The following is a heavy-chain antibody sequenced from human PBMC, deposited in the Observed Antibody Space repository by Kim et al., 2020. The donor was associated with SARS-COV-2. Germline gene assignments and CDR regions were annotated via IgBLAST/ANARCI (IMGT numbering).Heavy chain of an antibody. CDR2: INPSGGST. CDR1: GYTFTSYY. J-gene: IGHJ5*02. CDR3: AREARITIFGVVIKGDWFDL. V-gene: IGHV1-46*01. D-gene: IGHD3-3*01. Sequence: ASVKVSCKASGYTFTSYYMHWVRQAPGQGLEWMGIINPSGGSTSYAQKFQGRVTMTRDTSTSTVYMELSSLRSEDTAVYYCAREARITIFGVVIKGDWFDLGGQGTLVTVPS.